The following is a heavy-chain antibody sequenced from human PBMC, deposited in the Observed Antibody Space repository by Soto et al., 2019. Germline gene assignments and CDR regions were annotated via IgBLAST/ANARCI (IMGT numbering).Heavy chain of an antibody. Sequence: TLSLTCTVSGGSISSGGYYWSWIRQHPGKGLEWIGYIYYSGSTYYNPSLKSRVTISVDTSKNQFSLKLSSVTAADTAVYYCAFSWNALAVTTFDYWGQGIKVAVSS. CDR2: IYYSGST. V-gene: IGHV4-31*03. J-gene: IGHJ4*02. D-gene: IGHD4-17*01. CDR3: AFSWNALAVTTFDY. CDR1: GGSISSGGYY.